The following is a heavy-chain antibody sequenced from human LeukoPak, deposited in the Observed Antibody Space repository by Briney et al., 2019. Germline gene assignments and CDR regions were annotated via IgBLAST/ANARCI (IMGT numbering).Heavy chain of an antibody. J-gene: IGHJ4*02. CDR3: ASCYRGYDYVWGSYNYFDY. CDR1: GFTFSSYG. V-gene: IGHV3-30*02. D-gene: IGHD3-16*01. Sequence: QPGGSLRLSCAASGFTFSSYGMHWVRQAPGKGLEWVAFIRYDGSNKYYADSVKGRFTISRDNAKNSLYLQMNSLRAEDTAVYYCASCYRGYDYVWGSYNYFDYWGQGTLVTVSS. CDR2: IRYDGSNK.